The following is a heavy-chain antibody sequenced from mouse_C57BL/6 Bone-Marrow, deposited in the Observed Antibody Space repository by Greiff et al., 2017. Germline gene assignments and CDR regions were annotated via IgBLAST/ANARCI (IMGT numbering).Heavy chain of an antibody. CDR3: AGRIYYGNFYAMDY. CDR2: IYPRSGNT. Sequence: VKLQESGAELARPGASVKLSCKASGYTFTSYGISWVKQRTGQGLEWIGEIYPRSGNTYYNEKFKGKATLTADKSSSTAYMELRSLTSEDSAVYFCAGRIYYGNFYAMDYWGQGTSVTVSS. V-gene: IGHV1-81*01. D-gene: IGHD2-1*01. J-gene: IGHJ4*01. CDR1: GYTFTSYG.